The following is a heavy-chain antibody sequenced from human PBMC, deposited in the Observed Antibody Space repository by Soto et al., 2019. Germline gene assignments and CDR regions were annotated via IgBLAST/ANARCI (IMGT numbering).Heavy chain of an antibody. CDR2: IDPSDPYT. Sequence: PGESLKISCKVSGYSFTSYWISWVGQMPGKGLEWMGRIDPSDPYTNYSLSFQGHVTISADKSISTAYLQWSSLKASDTAMYYCASSITIFGVVIPNGMDVWGQGTTVTVSS. J-gene: IGHJ6*02. V-gene: IGHV5-10-1*01. CDR3: ASSITIFGVVIPNGMDV. CDR1: GYSFTSYW. D-gene: IGHD3-3*01.